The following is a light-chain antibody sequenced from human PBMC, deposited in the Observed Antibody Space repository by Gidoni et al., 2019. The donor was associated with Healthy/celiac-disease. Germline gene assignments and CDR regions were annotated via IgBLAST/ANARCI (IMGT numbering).Light chain of an antibody. CDR1: SSDVGGYNY. J-gene: IGLJ2*01. V-gene: IGLV2-14*01. Sequence: SALTQPAPASGSRGQAITLSCTGTSSDVGGYNYVSWYQQHPGQAPKLMIYEVSNRPSGVSNRFSGSQSGNTASLTISGLQAEDEADYYCSSYTSSSTRVFGGGTKLTVL. CDR2: EVS. CDR3: SSYTSSSTRV.